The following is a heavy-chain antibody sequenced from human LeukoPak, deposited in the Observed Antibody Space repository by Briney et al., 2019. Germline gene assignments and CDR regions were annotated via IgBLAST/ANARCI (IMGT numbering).Heavy chain of an antibody. CDR2: INWNGGST. CDR1: GFTFDDYG. J-gene: IGHJ4*02. Sequence: GGSLRLSCAASGFTFDDYGMSWIRQAPGKELEWVSGINWNGGSTGYADSVKGRFTISRDNAKNSLYLQMNSLRAEDTALYYCARDLEGYCSGGSCYSFHYFDYWGQGTLVTVSS. V-gene: IGHV3-20*04. CDR3: ARDLEGYCSGGSCYSFHYFDY. D-gene: IGHD2-15*01.